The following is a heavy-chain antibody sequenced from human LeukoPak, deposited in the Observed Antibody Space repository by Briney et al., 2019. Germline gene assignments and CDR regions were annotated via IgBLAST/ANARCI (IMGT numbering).Heavy chain of an antibody. D-gene: IGHD3-22*01. CDR1: GFNFNTYA. V-gene: IGHV3-23*01. CDR2: ISGSGGST. CDR3: AKAIAQYYYDSSGLFDY. J-gene: IGHJ4*02. Sequence: GGSLRLSCVASGFNFNTYAMNWVRQAPGKGLEWVSAISGSGGSTYYADSVKGRFTISRDNSKNTLYLQMNSLRAEDTAVYYCAKAIAQYYYDSSGLFDYWGQGTLVTVSS.